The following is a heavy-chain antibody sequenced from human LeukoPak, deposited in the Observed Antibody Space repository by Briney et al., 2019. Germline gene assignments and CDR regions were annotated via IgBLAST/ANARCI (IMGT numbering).Heavy chain of an antibody. CDR3: ARTTAGYSSSWYLDY. J-gene: IGHJ4*02. Sequence: PGGSLRLSCTVSGFTVSSNSMSWVRQAPGKGLEWVSFIYSGGNTHYSDSVKGRFTISRDNSKNTLYLQMNSLRAEDTAVYYCARTTAGYSSSWYLDYWGQGTLVTVSS. CDR2: IYSGGNT. D-gene: IGHD6-13*01. V-gene: IGHV3-53*05. CDR1: GFTVSSNS.